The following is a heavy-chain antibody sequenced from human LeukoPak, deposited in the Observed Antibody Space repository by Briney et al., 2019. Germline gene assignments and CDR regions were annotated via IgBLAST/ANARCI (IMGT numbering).Heavy chain of an antibody. CDR3: ARLNCSGGSCYPDY. D-gene: IGHD2-15*01. J-gene: IGHJ4*02. Sequence: SETLSLTCAVYGGSFSGYYWSGIRQPPGKGLEWIGEINHSGSTNYNPSLKSRVTISVDTSKNQFSLKLSSVTAADTAVYYCARLNCSGGSCYPDYWGQGTLVTVSS. CDR1: GGSFSGYY. CDR2: INHSGST. V-gene: IGHV4-34*01.